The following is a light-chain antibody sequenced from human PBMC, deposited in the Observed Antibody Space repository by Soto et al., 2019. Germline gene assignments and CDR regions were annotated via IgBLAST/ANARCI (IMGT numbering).Light chain of an antibody. J-gene: IGLJ2*01. Sequence: YELTQPPSVSVAPGKTARITCGGNNIGSKSVHWYQQKPGQAPVLVIYYDSDRPSGIPERFSGANSGNTASLTISRVEAGDEADYYCQVWDSSSDHVVFVGGTKLTVL. CDR3: QVWDSSSDHVV. CDR1: NIGSKS. CDR2: YDS. V-gene: IGLV3-21*04.